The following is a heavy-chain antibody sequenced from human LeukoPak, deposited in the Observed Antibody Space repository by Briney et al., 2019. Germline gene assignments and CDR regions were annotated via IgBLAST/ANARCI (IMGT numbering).Heavy chain of an antibody. CDR1: GLSVSSNY. CDR2: FLSGGST. CDR3: ARSGLTGRGNGLDV. D-gene: IGHD3/OR15-3a*01. J-gene: IGHJ6*02. V-gene: IGHV3-53*01. Sequence: GGSLRLSCAVSGLSVSSNYITWVRQAPGKGLEWVSVFLSGGSTHYADSVKARFSMSRDDSRNIAYLQLNSLRADDTAVYYCARSGLTGRGNGLDVWGQGTTVTVSS.